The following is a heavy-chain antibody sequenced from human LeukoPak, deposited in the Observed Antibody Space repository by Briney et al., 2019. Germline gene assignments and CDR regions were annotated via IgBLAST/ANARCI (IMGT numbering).Heavy chain of an antibody. Sequence: PGGSLRLTCAVSGFTFSDYYMSWIRQAPGKGLEWVGYISSSGSTIYYAYSVKGRFTISRDNANNSPYLQMNSLRADDTVVYYSARDSPDYGDYAGWFDPCGQGTLGTASS. J-gene: IGHJ5*02. CDR1: GFTFSDYY. CDR3: ARDSPDYGDYAGWFDP. V-gene: IGHV3-11*01. CDR2: ISSSGSTI. D-gene: IGHD4-17*01.